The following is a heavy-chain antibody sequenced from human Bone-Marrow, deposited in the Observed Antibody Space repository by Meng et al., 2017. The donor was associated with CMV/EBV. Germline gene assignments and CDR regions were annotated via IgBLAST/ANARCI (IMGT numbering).Heavy chain of an antibody. CDR1: GGTFSSYA. J-gene: IGHJ5*02. Sequence: SVKVSCKASGGTFSSYAISWVRQAPGQGLEWMGGIIPIFGTANYAQKFQGRVTMTRDTSTSTVYMELSSLRSEDTAVYYCARDRYDFWSGYYTPSYNWFDPWGQGTLVTVSS. V-gene: IGHV1-69*05. D-gene: IGHD3-3*01. CDR3: ARDRYDFWSGYYTPSYNWFDP. CDR2: IIPIFGTA.